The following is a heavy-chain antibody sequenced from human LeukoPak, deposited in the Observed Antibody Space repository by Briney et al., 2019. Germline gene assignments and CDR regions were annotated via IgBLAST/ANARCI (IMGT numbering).Heavy chain of an antibody. V-gene: IGHV1-69*05. CDR3: ATYIRFLEWSDAFDI. CDR2: IIPIFGTA. Sequence: ASVNVSCKASGGTFSSYAFSWVRQAPGQGLEWMGGIIPIFGTANYAQKFQGRVTITTDESTSTAYMELSSLRSEDTAVYYCATYIRFLEWSDAFDIWGQGTMVTVSS. J-gene: IGHJ3*02. CDR1: GGTFSSYA. D-gene: IGHD3-3*01.